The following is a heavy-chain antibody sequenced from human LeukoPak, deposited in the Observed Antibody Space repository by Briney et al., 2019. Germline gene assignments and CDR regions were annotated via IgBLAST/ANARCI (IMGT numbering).Heavy chain of an antibody. Sequence: GASLKIPFKGSGFRFTSYWIGWVRQMPGKGVEWMGIIYPGDSDTRYSPSFQGQDTISADKSISTAYLQWSSLKASDTAMYYCARPGIGLVYWGQGTLVTVSS. J-gene: IGHJ4*02. CDR2: IYPGDSDT. V-gene: IGHV5-51*01. D-gene: IGHD6-13*01. CDR3: ARPGIGLVY. CDR1: GFRFTSYW.